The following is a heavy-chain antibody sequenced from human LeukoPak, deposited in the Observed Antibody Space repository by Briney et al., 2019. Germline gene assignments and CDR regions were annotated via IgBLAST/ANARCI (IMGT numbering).Heavy chain of an antibody. D-gene: IGHD7-27*01. V-gene: IGHV1-18*01. CDR2: ISAYNGNT. CDR3: AKGLGNWGPGDAFDI. Sequence: VASVKVSCKASGYTFTSYGISWVRQAPGQGLEWMGWISAYNGNTNYAQKLQGRVTMTTDTSTSTAYMELRSLRSDDTAVYYCAKGLGNWGPGDAFDIWGQGTMVTVSS. J-gene: IGHJ3*02. CDR1: GYTFTSYG.